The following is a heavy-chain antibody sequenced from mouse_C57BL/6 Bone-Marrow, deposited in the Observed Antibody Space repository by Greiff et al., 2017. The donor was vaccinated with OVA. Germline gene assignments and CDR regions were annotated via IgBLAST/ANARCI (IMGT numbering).Heavy chain of an antibody. CDR1: GYTFTDYN. D-gene: IGHD1-1*01. V-gene: IGHV1-18*01. CDR2: INPNNGGT. Sequence: EVQLQQSGPELVKPGASVTLPCKASGYTFTDYNMDWVKQSPGQGLEWIGDINPNNGGTIYNQKFKGKATLTVDKSSSPAYMELSSLTSEDTAAEYCARFDYYAWFDFWGQGPVATVT. J-gene: IGHJ3*01. CDR3: ARFDYYAWFDF.